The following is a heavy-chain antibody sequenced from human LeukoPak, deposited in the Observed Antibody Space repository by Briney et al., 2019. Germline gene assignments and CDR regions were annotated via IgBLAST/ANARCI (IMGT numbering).Heavy chain of an antibody. CDR1: GGPISSYY. CDR3: ARYVRYFDWGYYYYMDV. CDR2: IYYSGST. J-gene: IGHJ6*03. Sequence: SETLSLTCTVSGGPISSYYWSWIRQPPGKGLEWIGYIYYSGSTNYNPSLKSRVTISVDTSKNQFSLKLSSVTAADTAVYYCARYVRYFDWGYYYYMDVWGKGTTVTISS. V-gene: IGHV4-59*01. D-gene: IGHD3-9*01.